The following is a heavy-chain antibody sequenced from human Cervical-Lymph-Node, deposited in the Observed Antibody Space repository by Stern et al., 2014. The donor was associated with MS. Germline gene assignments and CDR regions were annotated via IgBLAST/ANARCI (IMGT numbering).Heavy chain of an antibody. D-gene: IGHD5-12*01. V-gene: IGHV4-39*01. CDR1: GGSISRSTYY. J-gene: IGHJ4*02. CDR3: ARHDGWLPHY. CDR2: IYYSGTT. Sequence: VQLVESGPGLVKPSETLSLTCSVSGGSISRSTYYWGWIRQPPGKGLEWIGSIYYSGTTYYNPSPKSRVTIDTSTNQFSPRLNTVTAADTAVYYCARHDGWLPHYWSQGTLVTVSS.